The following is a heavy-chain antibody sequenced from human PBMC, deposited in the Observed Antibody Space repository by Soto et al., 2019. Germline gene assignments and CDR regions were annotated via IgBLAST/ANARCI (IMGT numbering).Heavy chain of an antibody. D-gene: IGHD3-10*01. CDR2: INPYSGGA. CDR3: ARVIRGAYYNSPLDT. CDR1: GYTFTGYF. Sequence: ASVKVSCKASGYTFTGYFMHWVRQAPVQGLELMGWINPYSGGADYAQSFQGRVTMTRDTSISTVYMELSRLRFDDTAVYYCARVIRGAYYNSPLDTWGQGTVVPSPQ. J-gene: IGHJ5*02. V-gene: IGHV1-2*02.